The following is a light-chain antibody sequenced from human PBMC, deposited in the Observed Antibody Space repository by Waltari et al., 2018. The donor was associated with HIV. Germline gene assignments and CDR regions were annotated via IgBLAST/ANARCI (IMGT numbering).Light chain of an antibody. CDR2: DVS. CDR3: SSYTSSNTLPYV. J-gene: IGLJ1*01. V-gene: IGLV2-14*03. CDR1: SSDVGGSNY. Sequence: QSALTQPASVSGSPGQSITISCTGTSSDVGGSNYVSWYQQHPGKAPKLMIYDVSNRPSGVSNRFSGSKSGNTASLTISGLQAEDEADYYCSSYTSSNTLPYVFGTGTKVTVL.